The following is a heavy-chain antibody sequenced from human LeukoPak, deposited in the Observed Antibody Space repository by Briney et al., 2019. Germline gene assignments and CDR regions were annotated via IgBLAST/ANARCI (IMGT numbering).Heavy chain of an antibody. J-gene: IGHJ4*02. Sequence: GGSLRLSCAASGFTFSSFAMHRVRQAPGKGLEYVSGISSNGGVTYHANSVKGRFTISRDNSKNTLYLQMGSLRAEDMAVYYCARGNTLTGYSRYWGQGTLVTVSS. CDR2: ISSNGGVT. CDR1: GFTFSSFA. CDR3: ARGNTLTGYSRY. D-gene: IGHD3-9*01. V-gene: IGHV3-64*01.